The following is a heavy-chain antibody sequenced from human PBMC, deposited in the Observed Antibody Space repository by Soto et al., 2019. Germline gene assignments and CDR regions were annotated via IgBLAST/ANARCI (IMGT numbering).Heavy chain of an antibody. V-gene: IGHV1-2*02. CDR3: ARVAAARRYYYGMEV. D-gene: IGHD6-13*01. CDR1: GYTFTGYY. CDR2: INPNSGGT. J-gene: IGHJ6*02. Sequence: QVQLVQYGAEVKKPGASVTVSCKASGYTFTGYYMHWVRQAPGQGLEWMGWINPNSGGTNYAQKFQGRVTMNRDTSISTAYMELSRLRSDDTAGYYCARVAAARRYYYGMEVWGQGTTVTVSS.